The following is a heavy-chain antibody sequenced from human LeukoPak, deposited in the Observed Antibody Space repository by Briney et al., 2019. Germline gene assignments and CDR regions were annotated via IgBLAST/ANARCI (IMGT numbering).Heavy chain of an antibody. D-gene: IGHD4-23*01. CDR2: IWYDGSNK. V-gene: IGHV3-33*01. J-gene: IGHJ4*02. CDR1: GFTFKSCG. CDR3: ASDRNGNSRGWGYAL. Sequence: GGSLRLSCAASGFTFKSCGMQWVRQAPGKGLEWVAVIWYDGSNKYYADSVKGRFTISRDNYKNTLYLQMNSLRAEDTAVYYCASDRNGNSRGWGYALWGRGTLVTVSS.